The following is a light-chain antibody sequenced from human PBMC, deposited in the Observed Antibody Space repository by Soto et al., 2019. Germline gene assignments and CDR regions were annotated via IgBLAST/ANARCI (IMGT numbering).Light chain of an antibody. J-gene: IGLJ2*01. V-gene: IGLV2-14*01. Sequence: QSVLTQPASVSGSPGQSITLSCTGTSSDVGGYNYVSWYQQHPGKAPKLMIYDVSNRPSGVSNRFSGSKSGNTASLTISGLQAEDEADYYCSSYTSSSTQVVFGGGTQLTVL. CDR2: DVS. CDR3: SSYTSSSTQVV. CDR1: SSDVGGYNY.